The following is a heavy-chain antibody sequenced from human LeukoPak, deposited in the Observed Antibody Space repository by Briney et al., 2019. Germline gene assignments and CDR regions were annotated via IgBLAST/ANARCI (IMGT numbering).Heavy chain of an antibody. CDR2: ISPDGNSP. D-gene: IGHD5-18*01. J-gene: IGHJ6*02. CDR3: AREFLRIQDMDV. CDR1: GFTFSTYS. V-gene: IGHV3-21*01. Sequence: PGGSLRLSCAASGFTFSTYSMNWVRQAPGKGLEWVSSISPDGNSPFYAESVKGRFTVSRDNAKNSLYLQMNSLRAEDTALYYCAREFLRIQDMDVWGQGTTATVSS.